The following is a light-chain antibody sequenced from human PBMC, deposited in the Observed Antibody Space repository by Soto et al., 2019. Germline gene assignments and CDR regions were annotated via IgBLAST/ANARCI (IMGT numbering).Light chain of an antibody. Sequence: QSVLTQPPSASGTPGQRVTISCSGSSSNIGSNFVYWYQQFPGTAPKLLIYRNNKRPSGVPDRFSGSKSGTSASLAISGPPFEDEADYYCAAWDDSLSGWVFGGGTKLTVL. CDR1: SSNIGSNF. CDR2: RNN. CDR3: AAWDDSLSGWV. J-gene: IGLJ3*02. V-gene: IGLV1-47*01.